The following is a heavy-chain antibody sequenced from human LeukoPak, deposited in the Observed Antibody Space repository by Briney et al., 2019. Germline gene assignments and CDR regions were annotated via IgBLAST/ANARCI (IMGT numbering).Heavy chain of an antibody. CDR3: AKGFMSSGWYFDY. V-gene: IGHV3-23*01. D-gene: IGHD6-19*01. J-gene: IGHJ4*02. CDR1: GFTFSSYA. Sequence: GGSLRLSCAASGFTFSSYAMSWVRPAPGKGLEWVSAISGSGGSTYYADSVKGRFTISRDNSKNTLYLQMNSLRAEDTAVYYCAKGFMSSGWYFDYWGQGTLVTVSS. CDR2: ISGSGGST.